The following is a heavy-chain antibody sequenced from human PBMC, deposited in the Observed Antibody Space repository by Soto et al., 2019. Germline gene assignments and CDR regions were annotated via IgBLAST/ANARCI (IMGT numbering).Heavy chain of an antibody. CDR1: GYTLTSYG. J-gene: IGHJ6*02. D-gene: IGHD2-2*01. V-gene: IGHV1-18*01. CDR2: ISAYNGNS. CDR3: ARIADCSTTSCSFPSRFHIRGYYYYYGLDV. Sequence: GASVKVSCKASGYTLTSYGISWVRQAPGQGLEWVGWISAYNGNSNYAQKYHGRVTMTADTSTNTAYMEMSSLRSDDTAVYYCARIADCSTTSCSFPSRFHIRGYYYYYGLDVWGQGTTVTVSS.